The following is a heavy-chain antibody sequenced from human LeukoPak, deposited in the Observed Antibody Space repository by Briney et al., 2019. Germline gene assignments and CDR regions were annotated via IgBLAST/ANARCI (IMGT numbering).Heavy chain of an antibody. Sequence: GGSLRLSCAASGFTFSSYGMHWVRQAPGKGLEWVAFIRYDGSNKYYADSVKGRFTISRDNSKNTLCLQMNSLRAEDTAVYYCAKERDTAMVTIDYWGQGTLVTVSS. CDR2: IRYDGSNK. CDR3: AKERDTAMVTIDY. CDR1: GFTFSSYG. V-gene: IGHV3-30*02. J-gene: IGHJ4*02. D-gene: IGHD5-18*01.